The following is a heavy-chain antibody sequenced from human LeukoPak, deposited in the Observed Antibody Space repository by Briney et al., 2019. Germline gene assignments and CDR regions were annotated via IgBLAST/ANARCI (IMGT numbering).Heavy chain of an antibody. D-gene: IGHD1-26*01. CDR2: INPNSGGT. J-gene: IGHJ6*02. CDR1: GGTFSSYA. CDR3: ARDRERGMDV. Sequence: ASVNVSCTASGGTFSSYAISWVRQAPGQGLEWMGWINPNSGGTNYAQKFQGWVTMTRDTSISTAYMELSRLRSDDTAVYYCARDRERGMDVWGQGTTVTVSS. V-gene: IGHV1-2*04.